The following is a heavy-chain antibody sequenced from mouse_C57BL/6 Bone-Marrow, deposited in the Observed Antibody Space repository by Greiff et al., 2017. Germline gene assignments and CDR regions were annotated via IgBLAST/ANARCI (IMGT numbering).Heavy chain of an antibody. CDR2: INPYNGDT. Sequence: VQLQQSGPELVKPGDSVKISCKASGYSFTGYFMNWVMQSHGKSLEWIGRINPYNGDTFYNQKFKGKATLTVDKSSSTAHMERRSLTSEDATVYYCTRSLLLRSTRHAMDYWGQRTSVTVSS. CDR1: GYSFTGYF. J-gene: IGHJ4*01. V-gene: IGHV1-20*01. D-gene: IGHD1-1*01. CDR3: TRSLLLRSTRHAMDY.